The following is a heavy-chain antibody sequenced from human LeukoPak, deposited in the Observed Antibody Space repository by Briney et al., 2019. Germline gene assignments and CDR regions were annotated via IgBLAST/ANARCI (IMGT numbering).Heavy chain of an antibody. Sequence: GASVKVSCKASGGTFSSYAISWVRQAPGQGLGWMGIINPSGGSTSYAQKFQGRVTMTRDMSTSTVYMELSSLRSEDTAVYYCAREGSGSSGYYFDYWDQGTLVTVSS. J-gene: IGHJ4*02. V-gene: IGHV1-46*01. CDR1: GGTFSSYA. D-gene: IGHD1-26*01. CDR2: INPSGGST. CDR3: AREGSGSSGYYFDY.